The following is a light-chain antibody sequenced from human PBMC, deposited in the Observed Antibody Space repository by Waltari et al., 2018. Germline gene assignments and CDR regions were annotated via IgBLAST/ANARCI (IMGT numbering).Light chain of an antibody. CDR1: QSVSSN. J-gene: IGKJ4*01. Sequence: EIVMTQSPATLSVSPGESAPLSCRASQSVSSNLAWYQQKSGQAPRLLIFGASTRATGIPARFSGSGSGTEFTLTISSLQSEDFAVYYCQQYNNWPATFGGGTKVEVK. V-gene: IGKV3-15*01. CDR3: QQYNNWPAT. CDR2: GAS.